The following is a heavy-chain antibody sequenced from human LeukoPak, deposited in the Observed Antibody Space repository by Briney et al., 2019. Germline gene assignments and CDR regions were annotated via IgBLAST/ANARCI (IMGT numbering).Heavy chain of an antibody. Sequence: PSETLSLTCTVSGGSISSSSYYWGWIRQPPGKGLEWIGSIYYSGSTYYNPSLKSRVTISVDTSKNQFSLKLSSVTAADTAVYYCARLKVRGVISYYYYYMDVWGKGTTVTISS. D-gene: IGHD3-10*01. CDR2: IYYSGST. CDR1: GGSISSSSYY. J-gene: IGHJ6*03. V-gene: IGHV4-39*01. CDR3: ARLKVRGVISYYYYYMDV.